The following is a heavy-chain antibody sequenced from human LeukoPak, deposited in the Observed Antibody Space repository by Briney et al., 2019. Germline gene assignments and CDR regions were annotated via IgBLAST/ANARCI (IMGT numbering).Heavy chain of an antibody. J-gene: IGHJ4*02. CDR3: ARLLGSSTAVDY. D-gene: IGHD1-14*01. V-gene: IGHV4-59*08. Sequence: SENLSLTCTVSGGSISGHFWSWIRQPPRKGLEWIGYVYYTGTTTYNPSLKSRVTISVDTSKNRFSLNLSSVTAADTAVYYCARLLGSSTAVDYWGQGTLVTVSS. CDR2: VYYTGTT. CDR1: GGSISGHF.